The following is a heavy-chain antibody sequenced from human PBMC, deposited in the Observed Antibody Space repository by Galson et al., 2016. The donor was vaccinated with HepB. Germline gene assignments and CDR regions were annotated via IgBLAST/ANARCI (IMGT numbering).Heavy chain of an antibody. CDR1: GFTFNSYW. CDR3: AREQVPPAWESYYYSCYYGLDV. J-gene: IGHJ6*02. CDR2: INQDGSEK. V-gene: IGHV3-7*03. Sequence: SLRLSCAVSGFTFNSYWMSWVRQAPGKGLEWVANINQDGSEKYYVDFVKGRFTISRDKAKNSLYLQMNSLRAEDTAVYYCAREQVPPAWESYYYSCYYGLDVWGQGTTVTVSS. D-gene: IGHD2-2*01.